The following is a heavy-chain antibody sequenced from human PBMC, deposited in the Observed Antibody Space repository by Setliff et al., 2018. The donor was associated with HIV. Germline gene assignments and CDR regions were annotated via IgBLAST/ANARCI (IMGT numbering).Heavy chain of an antibody. CDR1: GYTLISYA. CDR3: ARDPSKAARPWGYSDY. CDR2: INAGNGNT. D-gene: IGHD6-6*01. V-gene: IGHV1-3*01. Sequence: ASVKVSCKASGYTLISYAIHWVRQAPGQRLEWMGWINAGNGNTKYSQKFQGRVTITRDTSANTAYMELSSLRSEDTAVYYCARDPSKAARPWGYSDYWGQGTLVTVS. J-gene: IGHJ4*02.